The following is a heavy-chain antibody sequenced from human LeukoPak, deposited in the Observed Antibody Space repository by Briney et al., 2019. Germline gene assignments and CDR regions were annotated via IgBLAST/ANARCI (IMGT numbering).Heavy chain of an antibody. D-gene: IGHD6-13*01. J-gene: IGHJ4*02. V-gene: IGHV1-18*01. Sequence: ASVKVSCKASGYTFTSYGISWVRQAPGQGLEWMGWISAYNGNTNYAQKHQGRVTMTTDTSTSTAYMELRSLRSDDTAVYYCARRIAAAGTFDYWGQGTLVTVSS. CDR1: GYTFTSYG. CDR3: ARRIAAAGTFDY. CDR2: ISAYNGNT.